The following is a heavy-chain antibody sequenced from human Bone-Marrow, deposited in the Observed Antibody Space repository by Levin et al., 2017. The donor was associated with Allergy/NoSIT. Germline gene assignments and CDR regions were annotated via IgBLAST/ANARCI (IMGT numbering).Heavy chain of an antibody. CDR2: INHSGST. D-gene: IGHD1-1*01. V-gene: IGHV4-34*01. CDR3: ARGRGLRSLWNPAGARAGLDY. Sequence: SETLSLTCAVYGGSFSGYYWSWIRQPPGKGLEWIGEINHSGSTNYNPSLKSRVTISVDTSKNQFSLKLSSVTAADTAVYYCARGRGLRSLWNPAGARAGLDYWGQGTLVTVSS. J-gene: IGHJ4*02. CDR1: GGSFSGYY.